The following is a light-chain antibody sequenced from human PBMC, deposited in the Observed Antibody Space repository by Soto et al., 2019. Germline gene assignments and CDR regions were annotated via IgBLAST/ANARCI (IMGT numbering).Light chain of an antibody. J-gene: IGKJ3*01. CDR3: QQRSNWPFT. Sequence: DIVLTQSPATLSLSPGERATLSCRASQSVSSYLAWYQQKPGQATRLLIYAASNRATGIPARFSGGGSRTDFTLTISSLEPEDFAGYYCQQRSNWPFTFGPGPRVDF. CDR2: AAS. V-gene: IGKV3-11*01. CDR1: QSVSSY.